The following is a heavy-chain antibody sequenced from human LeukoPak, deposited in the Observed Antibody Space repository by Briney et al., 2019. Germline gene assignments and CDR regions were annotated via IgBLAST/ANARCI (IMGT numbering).Heavy chain of an antibody. CDR3: ARDGRMTTVTYFDY. CDR1: GYSISSTYY. CDR2: IYHSGTA. J-gene: IGHJ4*02. V-gene: IGHV4-38-2*02. D-gene: IGHD4-17*01. Sequence: SETPFPTCTVSGYSISSTYYWGWIRQPPGKGLEWIGTIYHSGTAYYNPSLKSRVTISVDTSKNQFSLRLSSVTAADTAVYYCARDGRMTTVTYFDYWGQGTLVTVSS.